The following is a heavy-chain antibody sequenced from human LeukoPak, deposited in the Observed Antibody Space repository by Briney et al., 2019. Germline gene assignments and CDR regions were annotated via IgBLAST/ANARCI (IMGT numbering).Heavy chain of an antibody. CDR1: GFTFSSYA. V-gene: IGHV3-23*01. J-gene: IGHJ4*02. D-gene: IGHD3-3*01. CDR3: AKKKGGRFLEWLYNYFDY. Sequence: GGSLRLSCAASGFTFSSYAVSWVRQAPGKGLEWVSAISGSGGSTYYVDSVKGRFTISRDNSKNTLYLQMNSLRAEDTAVYYCAKKKGGRFLEWLYNYFDYWGQGTLVTVSS. CDR2: ISGSGGST.